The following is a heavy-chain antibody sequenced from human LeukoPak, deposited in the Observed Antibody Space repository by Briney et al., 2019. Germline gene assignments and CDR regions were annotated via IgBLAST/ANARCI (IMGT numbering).Heavy chain of an antibody. CDR1: GFTFSSYW. CDR2: INGDGTTI. D-gene: IGHD3-3*01. Sequence: GGSLRLSCAASGFTFSSYWMHWVRQAPGKGLVWISRINGDGTTIYYADSVKGRFTISRDNAKNSLYLQMNSLRDEDTAVYYCARDLSYYDFWSGYQGMDVWGQGTTVTVSS. CDR3: ARDLSYYDFWSGYQGMDV. J-gene: IGHJ6*02. V-gene: IGHV3-74*01.